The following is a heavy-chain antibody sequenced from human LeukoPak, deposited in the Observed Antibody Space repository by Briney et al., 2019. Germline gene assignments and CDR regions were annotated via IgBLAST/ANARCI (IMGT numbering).Heavy chain of an antibody. Sequence: PGGSLRLSCAASGFTFSSYAMSWVRQAPGKGLVWVSRINSDGSSTSYADSVKGRFTISRDNAKNTLYLQMNSLRAEDTAVYYCASLAGWDSGYYTVDYWGQGTLVTVSS. J-gene: IGHJ4*02. CDR2: INSDGSST. V-gene: IGHV3-74*01. D-gene: IGHD3-3*01. CDR1: GFTFSSYA. CDR3: ASLAGWDSGYYTVDY.